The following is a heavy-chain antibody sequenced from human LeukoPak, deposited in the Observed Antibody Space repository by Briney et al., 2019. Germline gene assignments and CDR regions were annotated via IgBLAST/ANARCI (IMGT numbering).Heavy chain of an antibody. CDR1: GGSISSDNSY. CDR3: ARGVYDSSGSPGDDAFDI. D-gene: IGHD3-22*01. V-gene: IGHV4-39*07. Sequence: PSETLSLTCTVSGGSISSDNSYWGWIRQPPGKGLEWIGTNYFTGNTYYNPSLNSRVTISADTSKNQFSLKLGSVTAADTAVYYCARGVYDSSGSPGDDAFDIWGQGTMVTVSS. CDR2: NYFTGNT. J-gene: IGHJ3*02.